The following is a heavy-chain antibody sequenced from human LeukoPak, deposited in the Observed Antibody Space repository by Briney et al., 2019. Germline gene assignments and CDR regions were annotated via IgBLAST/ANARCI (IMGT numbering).Heavy chain of an antibody. CDR1: GFTFSSNG. CDR3: AKDSYDGSNWYIDS. Sequence: PGGSLRLSCAASGFTFSSNGKHWVRQAPGKGMEWVAFIRSDGSIKYYADSVQGRFTISRDNSKNTLYLQLNSLRAEDTPVYYCAKDSYDGSNWYIDSWGQGTLVTVSS. V-gene: IGHV3-30*02. CDR2: IRSDGSIK. D-gene: IGHD6-13*01. J-gene: IGHJ4*02.